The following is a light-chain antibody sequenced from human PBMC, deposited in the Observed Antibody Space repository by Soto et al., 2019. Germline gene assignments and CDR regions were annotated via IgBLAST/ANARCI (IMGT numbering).Light chain of an antibody. CDR2: KAS. CDR3: QQYKDYPLT. J-gene: IGKJ4*01. V-gene: IGKV1-5*03. CDR1: QTISSW. Sequence: DTQMTQSPSTLSGSVADRVTLNCRASQTISSWLAWYQQKPVKAPKLLISKASTLKSGVPSRFSGSGSGTEFTLTISSLQPDDFATYYCQQYKDYPLTFGGGTTGDIK.